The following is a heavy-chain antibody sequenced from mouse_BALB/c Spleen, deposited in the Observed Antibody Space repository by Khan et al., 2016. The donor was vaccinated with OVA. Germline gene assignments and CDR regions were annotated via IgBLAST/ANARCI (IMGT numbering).Heavy chain of an antibody. Sequence: EVELVESGGDLVRPGGSLQLSCAASGFTFSSYSMSWVRQTPDKRLEWVATISSDGDYTYYPDSVKGRFTISRDTAKNTLYLQMSSLKSEDTAMYYCASHLTGSVAYWGQGTLVTVSA. CDR3: ASHLTGSVAY. CDR2: ISSDGDYT. V-gene: IGHV5-6*01. J-gene: IGHJ3*01. D-gene: IGHD4-1*01. CDR1: GFTFSSYS.